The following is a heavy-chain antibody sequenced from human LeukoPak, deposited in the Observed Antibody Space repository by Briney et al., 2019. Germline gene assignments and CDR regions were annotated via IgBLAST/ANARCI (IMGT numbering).Heavy chain of an antibody. V-gene: IGHV4-31*03. D-gene: IGHD6-13*01. CDR3: ARIAAAGPYYFDY. J-gene: IGHJ4*02. CDR1: GGSISSGGYY. CDR2: IYYSGST. Sequence: SQTLSLTCTVSGGSISSGGYYWSWIRQHPGKGLEWIGYIYYSGSTYYNPSLKSRVTMSVDTSKNQFSLKLSSVTAADTAVYYCARIAAAGPYYFDYWGQGTLVTVSS.